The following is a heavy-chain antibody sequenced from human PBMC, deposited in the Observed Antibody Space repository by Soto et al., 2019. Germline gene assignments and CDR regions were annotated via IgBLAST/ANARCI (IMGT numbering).Heavy chain of an antibody. CDR1: GGSISSGGYY. CDR2: IYYSGST. V-gene: IGHV4-31*03. D-gene: IGHD1-1*01. J-gene: IGHJ4*02. Sequence: PSETLSLTCTVSGGSISSGGYYWSWIRQHPGKGLEWIGYIYYSGSTYYNPSLKSRVTISVDTSKNQFSLKLSSVTAADTAVYYCARGTTGTPHFDYWGQGTLVTVSS. CDR3: ARGTTGTPHFDY.